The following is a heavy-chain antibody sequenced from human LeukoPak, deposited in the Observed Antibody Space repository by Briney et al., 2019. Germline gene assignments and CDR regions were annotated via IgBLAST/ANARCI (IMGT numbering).Heavy chain of an antibody. CDR3: ARSDGYCSSTSCYTNWFDP. CDR1: GGPHSSGGYL. J-gene: IGHJ5*02. CDR2: IYHSGST. Sequence: PSDTLSLPCTVSGGPHSSGGYLGSWIPQPRGKGLEWNGYIYHSGSTYYNQSLKSRVTRSVDSSNNQFPLKLSSVTTADTAVYYCARSDGYCSSTSCYTNWFDPWGQGTLVTVSS. V-gene: IGHV4-30-2*02. D-gene: IGHD2-2*02.